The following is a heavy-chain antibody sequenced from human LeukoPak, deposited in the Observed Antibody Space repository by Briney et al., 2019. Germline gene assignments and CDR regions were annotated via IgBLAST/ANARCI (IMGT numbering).Heavy chain of an antibody. J-gene: IGHJ4*02. CDR3: ARGRRGYSYGYPDY. Sequence: SETLSLTCTVSGGSISSGYYYWTWIRQPPGKGLEEIGSMHGGSPYYNPSLKSRVTVSVDTSKNQFSLKLSSVTAADTAVYFCARGRRGYSYGYPDYWGQGTLVTVSS. CDR2: MHGGSP. CDR1: GGSISSGYYY. D-gene: IGHD5-18*01. V-gene: IGHV4-39*07.